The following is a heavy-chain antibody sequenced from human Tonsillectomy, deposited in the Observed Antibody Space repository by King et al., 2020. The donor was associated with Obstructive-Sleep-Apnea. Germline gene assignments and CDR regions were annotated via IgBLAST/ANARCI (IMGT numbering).Heavy chain of an antibody. CDR2: ISSSSSYI. J-gene: IGHJ6*02. D-gene: IGHD3-10*01. CDR1: GFTFSSYS. CDR3: ARVGTMVRGEMDV. V-gene: IGHV3-21*01. Sequence: EVQLVESGGGLVKPGGSLRLSCAASGFTFSSYSMNWVRQAPGKGLEWVSSISSSSSYIYYAASVKGRFTISRDNAKNSLYLQMNSLRAEDTAVYYCARVGTMVRGEMDVWGQGTTVTVSS.